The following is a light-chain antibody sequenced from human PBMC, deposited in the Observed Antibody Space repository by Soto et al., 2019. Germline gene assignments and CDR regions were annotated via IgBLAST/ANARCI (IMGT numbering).Light chain of an antibody. CDR3: FSHRSGNSPV. CDR1: SSDIGSYNF. Sequence: QSVLTQPASVSGSPGQSITISCTGTSSDIGSYNFVSWYQQYPGKAPKLMIYGVTNRPSGVSDRFSGSKTGNTASLTISGLQAADEAADYCFSHRSGNSPVFGTGTKLTVL. J-gene: IGLJ1*01. CDR2: GVT. V-gene: IGLV2-14*01.